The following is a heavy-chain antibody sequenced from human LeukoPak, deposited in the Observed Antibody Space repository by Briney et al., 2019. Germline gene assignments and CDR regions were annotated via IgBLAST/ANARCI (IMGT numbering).Heavy chain of an antibody. J-gene: IGHJ4*02. CDR2: INHSGST. D-gene: IGHD2-15*01. CDR3: ARTRHGYCSGGSCYSVSP. CDR1: GGSFSGYY. Sequence: SETLSLTCAVYGGSFSGYYWSWIRHPPGKGLEWIGEINHSGSTNYNPSLKSRVTISVDTSKNKFSLRLSSVTAADTAVYYCARTRHGYCSGGSCYSVSPWGQGTLVTVSS. V-gene: IGHV4-34*01.